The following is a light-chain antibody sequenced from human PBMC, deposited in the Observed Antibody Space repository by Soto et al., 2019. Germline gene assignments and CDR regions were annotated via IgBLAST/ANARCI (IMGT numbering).Light chain of an antibody. Sequence: DIQMTQSPSSLSASVGDSVTIACRASQSINIYLSWYQQEPGKAPKLLMYDASSLQSGVPSRFSGSGSGTHFTLTISSLQREDFATYYCQQNYRTPLTFGGGTKVEIK. CDR3: QQNYRTPLT. J-gene: IGKJ4*01. CDR1: QSINIY. V-gene: IGKV1-39*01. CDR2: DAS.